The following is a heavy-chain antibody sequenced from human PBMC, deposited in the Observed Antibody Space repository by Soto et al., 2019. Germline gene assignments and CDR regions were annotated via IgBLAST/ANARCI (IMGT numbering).Heavy chain of an antibody. D-gene: IGHD1-7*01. V-gene: IGHV1-2*02. CDR1: GHTFTGHH. J-gene: IGHJ4*02. CDR2: IDLDIGDT. Sequence: QVQMVQSGAEVKKPGASVKVSCKASGHTFTGHHMHWVRQAPGQGLEWMGLIDLDIGDTKYAQKFQGRVTSTSDTYKTKADMELRGLRFDDADMYYCELEPTGTAGFDYWGQGTLVTVSS. CDR3: ELEPTGTAGFDY.